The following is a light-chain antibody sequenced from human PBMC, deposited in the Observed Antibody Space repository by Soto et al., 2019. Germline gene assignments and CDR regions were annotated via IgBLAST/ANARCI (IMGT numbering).Light chain of an antibody. CDR3: RQYNNWWT. J-gene: IGKJ1*01. CDR1: QSVSNN. CDR2: GAS. V-gene: IGKV3-15*01. Sequence: EIVMTQSPATLSVSPGERATLSCRASQSVSNNLAWYQKKPGQAPRLLIYGASTRATGIPARFSRSGSGTEFTLTYSSLQSEDLAVDYCRQYNNWWTFGQGTKMEIK.